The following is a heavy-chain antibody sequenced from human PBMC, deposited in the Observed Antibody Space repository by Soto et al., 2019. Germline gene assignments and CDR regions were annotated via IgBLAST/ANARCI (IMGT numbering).Heavy chain of an antibody. Sequence: LRLSCEASGFTFSRTAMHWVRQAPGKGLEWVAVISFDGNNQYYTDSVKGRFTISRDNSKNTLDLQMNSLRREDTAVYYCARDREYSGFYYGMDVWGQGTTVTVSS. V-gene: IGHV3-30-3*01. J-gene: IGHJ6*02. D-gene: IGHD5-12*01. CDR2: ISFDGNNQ. CDR1: GFTFSRTA. CDR3: ARDREYSGFYYGMDV.